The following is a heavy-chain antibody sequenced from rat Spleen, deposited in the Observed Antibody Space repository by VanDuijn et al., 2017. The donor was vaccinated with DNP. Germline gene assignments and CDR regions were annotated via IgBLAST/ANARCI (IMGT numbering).Heavy chain of an antibody. CDR3: ATLVAMDA. V-gene: IGHV5-25*01. CDR2: ISTSGGST. D-gene: IGHD1-3*01. Sequence: EVQLVESGGGLVQPGRSLKLSCAASGFTFSNYDMAWVRPAPTKGLEWVASISTSGGSTYYRDSVKGRFTISRDNAKSTLYLQMDSLRSEDTATYYCATLVAMDAWGQGTSVTVSS. J-gene: IGHJ4*01. CDR1: GFTFSNYD.